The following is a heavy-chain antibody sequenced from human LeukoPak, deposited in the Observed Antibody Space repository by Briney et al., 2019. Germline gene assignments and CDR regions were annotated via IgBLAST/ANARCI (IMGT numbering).Heavy chain of an antibody. J-gene: IGHJ4*02. CDR1: GGSISSYY. V-gene: IGHV4-4*07. CDR2: IYTSGST. CDR3: ARDHHYYCSSTSCYTPYFDY. Sequence: SETLSLTCTVSGGSISSYYWSWIRQPAGKGLEWIGRIYTSGSTNYNPSLKSRVTMSVDTSKNQFSLKLRSVTAADTAVYYCARDHHYYCSSTSCYTPYFDYWGQGTLVTVSS. D-gene: IGHD2-2*02.